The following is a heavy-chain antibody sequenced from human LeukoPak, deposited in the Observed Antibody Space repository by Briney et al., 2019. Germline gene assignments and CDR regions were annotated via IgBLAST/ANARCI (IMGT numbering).Heavy chain of an antibody. CDR1: GGSFSGYY. D-gene: IGHD3-3*01. J-gene: IGHJ4*02. CDR3: ASLPTRYDFWSGRDY. Sequence: SETLSLTCAVYGGSFSGYYWSWIRQPPGKGLEWIGEINHSGSTNYNPSLKSRVTISVDTSKNQFSLKLSSVTAADTAVYYCASLPTRYDFWSGRDYWGQGTLVTVSS. V-gene: IGHV4-34*01. CDR2: INHSGST.